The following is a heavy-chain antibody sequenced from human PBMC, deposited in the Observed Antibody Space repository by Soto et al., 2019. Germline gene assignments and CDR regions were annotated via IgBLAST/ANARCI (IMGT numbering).Heavy chain of an antibody. Sequence: QMQLVQSGPEVKKPGTSVKVSCKASGFTFTSSAVQWVRQARGQRLEWIGWIVVGSGNTNYAQKFQERVTITRDMSTSTAYMELSSLRSEDTAVYYCAADSGATIFGVAPAEYGMDVWGQGTTVTVSS. D-gene: IGHD3-3*01. CDR3: AADSGATIFGVAPAEYGMDV. CDR1: GFTFTSSA. V-gene: IGHV1-58*01. CDR2: IVVGSGNT. J-gene: IGHJ6*02.